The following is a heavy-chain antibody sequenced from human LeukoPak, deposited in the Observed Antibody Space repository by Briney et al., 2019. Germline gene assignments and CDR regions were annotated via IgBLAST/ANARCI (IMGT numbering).Heavy chain of an antibody. CDR1: GYTFTGYY. Sequence: GASVKVSCKASGYTFTGYYMHWVRQAPGQGLAGMGWINPNSGGTNYAQKFQGRVTMTRDTSISTAYMELSRLRSDDTAVYYCARGRGYSYGYALDYWGQGTLVTVSS. D-gene: IGHD5-18*01. J-gene: IGHJ4*02. V-gene: IGHV1-2*02. CDR3: ARGRGYSYGYALDY. CDR2: INPNSGGT.